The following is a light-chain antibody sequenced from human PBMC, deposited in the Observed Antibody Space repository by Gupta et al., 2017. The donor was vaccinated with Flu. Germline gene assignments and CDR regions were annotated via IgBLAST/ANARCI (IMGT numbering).Light chain of an antibody. CDR2: GAS. CDR1: QSVSSSY. Sequence: ERATLSCRASQSVSSSYLAWYQQKPGQAPRLLIYGASSRATDIPDRFSGSGSGTDFTLTISRLEPEDFAVYYCQQYGSPPGTFGQGTKVEIK. V-gene: IGKV3-20*01. J-gene: IGKJ1*01. CDR3: QQYGSPPGT.